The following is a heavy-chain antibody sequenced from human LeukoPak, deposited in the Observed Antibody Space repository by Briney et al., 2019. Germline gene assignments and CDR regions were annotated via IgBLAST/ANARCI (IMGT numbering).Heavy chain of an antibody. D-gene: IGHD2-15*01. V-gene: IGHV3-23*01. Sequence: GGSLRLSCAASGFTFNSYWMSWVRQAPGKGLEWVSAISGSGGSTYYADSVKGRFTISRDNSKNTLYLQMNSLRAEDTAVYYCAKGYCSGGSCYPRAEYFQHWGQGTLVTVSS. J-gene: IGHJ1*01. CDR3: AKGYCSGGSCYPRAEYFQH. CDR1: GFTFNSYW. CDR2: ISGSGGST.